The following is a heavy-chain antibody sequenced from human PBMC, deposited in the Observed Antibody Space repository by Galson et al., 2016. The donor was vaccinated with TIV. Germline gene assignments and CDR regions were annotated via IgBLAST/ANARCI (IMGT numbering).Heavy chain of an antibody. CDR2: SSFDGGIE. CDR1: GFPFSDHG. CDR3: AKDHRDGYNYFYYFDS. V-gene: IGHV3-30*18. Sequence: SLRLSCAASGFPFSDHGMHWVRQAPGKGLEWLSLSSFDGGIEYYADSVKGRFTTSRDNSRNTLYLQMDRLRVDDTAIYYCAKDHRDGYNYFYYFDSWGQGTLVTVSS. D-gene: IGHD5-24*01. J-gene: IGHJ4*02.